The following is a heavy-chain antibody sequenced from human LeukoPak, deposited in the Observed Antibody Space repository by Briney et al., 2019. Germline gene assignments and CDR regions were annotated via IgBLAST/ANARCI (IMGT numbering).Heavy chain of an antibody. CDR3: ARMIEGATFDY. V-gene: IGHV1-46*01. J-gene: IGHJ4*02. CDR2: INPSGGST. Sequence: ASVKVSRKASGYTFTSYYMHWVRQAPGQGLEWMGIINPSGGSTSYAQKFQGRVTMTRDTSTSTVYMELSSLRSEDTAVYYCARMIEGATFDYWGQGTLVTVSS. CDR1: GYTFTSYY. D-gene: IGHD1-26*01.